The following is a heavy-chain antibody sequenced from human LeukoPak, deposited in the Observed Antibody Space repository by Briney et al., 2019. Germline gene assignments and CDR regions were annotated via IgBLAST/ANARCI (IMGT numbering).Heavy chain of an antibody. J-gene: IGHJ6*02. CDR3: ARHRSIAARPPYYYYYCGMDV. CDR2: IYPGDSDT. D-gene: IGHD6-6*01. V-gene: IGHV5-51*01. CDR1: GYSFTSYW. Sequence: GESLKISCKGSGYSFTSYWIGWVRQMPGKGLEWMGIIYPGDSDTRYSPSFQGQVTISADKSISTAYLQWSSLKASDTAMYYCARHRSIAARPPYYYYYCGMDVWGQGTTVTVSS.